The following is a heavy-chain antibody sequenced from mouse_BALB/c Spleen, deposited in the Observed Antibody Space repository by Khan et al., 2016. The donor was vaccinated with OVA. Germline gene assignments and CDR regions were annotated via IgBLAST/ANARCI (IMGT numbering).Heavy chain of an antibody. Sequence: DVQLVESGGDLVRPGGSLKLSCAASGFSFSSYSMSWVRQTPDKRLEWVATISSGGDYTYYPDSVKGRFTISSDNAKNTLYLHMSSLKSEDTSIYYCASHLTGSFAYWGQGTLVTVSA. CDR1: GFSFSSYS. V-gene: IGHV5-6*01. CDR2: ISSGGDYT. CDR3: ASHLTGSFAY. J-gene: IGHJ3*01. D-gene: IGHD4-1*01.